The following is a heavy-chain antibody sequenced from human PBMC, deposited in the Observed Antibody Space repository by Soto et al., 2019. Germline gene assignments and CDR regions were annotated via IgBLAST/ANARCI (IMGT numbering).Heavy chain of an antibody. CDR2: IYYSGST. D-gene: IGHD3-10*01. J-gene: IGHJ4*02. CDR3: ARVGGFGATTNDY. V-gene: IGHV4-30-4*01. CDR1: GGSISSGDYY. Sequence: QVQLQESGPGLVKPSQTLSLTCTVSGGSISSGDYYWSWIRQPPGKGLEWIGYIYYSGSTYYNPSLTSRVTISVDTSKNQFSLKLSSVTAADTAVYYCARVGGFGATTNDYWGQGTLVTVCS.